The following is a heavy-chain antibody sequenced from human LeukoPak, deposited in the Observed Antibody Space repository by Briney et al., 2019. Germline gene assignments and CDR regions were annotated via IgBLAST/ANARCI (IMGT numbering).Heavy chain of an antibody. Sequence: GGSLRLSCAASGFTLSNYDMNWVRQAPGKGLEWVSSINTSSRYIYYKASVRGRFTISRDDAKNSLYLEMNSLRAEDTAAYYCARADCSSSTCYLRRSWFDPWGQGTLVTVSS. V-gene: IGHV3-21*01. D-gene: IGHD2-2*01. CDR2: INTSSRYI. CDR1: GFTLSNYD. CDR3: ARADCSSSTCYLRRSWFDP. J-gene: IGHJ5*02.